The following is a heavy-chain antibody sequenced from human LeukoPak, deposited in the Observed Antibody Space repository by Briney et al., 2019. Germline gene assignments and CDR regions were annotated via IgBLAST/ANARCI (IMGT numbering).Heavy chain of an antibody. CDR1: GYIFTSYY. J-gene: IGHJ3*02. Sequence: ASVKVSCKASGYIFTSYYMYWVRQAPGHGPEWMGIINPSGGSIRYAQKFQGRVTMTRDTSTSTVYMELSSLRSEDTAVYYCARGRNYYDSSRYYYEGDAFDIWGQGTMVTVSS. CDR2: INPSGGSI. CDR3: ARGRNYYDSSRYYYEGDAFDI. D-gene: IGHD3-22*01. V-gene: IGHV1-46*01.